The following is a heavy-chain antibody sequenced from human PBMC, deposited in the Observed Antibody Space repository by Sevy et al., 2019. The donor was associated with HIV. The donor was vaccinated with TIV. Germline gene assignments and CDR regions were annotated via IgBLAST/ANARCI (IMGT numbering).Heavy chain of an antibody. CDR3: GRDRRYCSSTSCNSVGSGDAFDI. J-gene: IGHJ3*02. Sequence: GGSLRLSCAASGFTFSSYWMSWVRQAPGKGLDWVTFIRFDGSLKYYGDSVRGRFTISRDTSKNTLILQMNNLGTEDTAVYYCGRDRRYCSSTSCNSVGSGDAFDIWVQGTMVTVSS. D-gene: IGHD2-2*01. V-gene: IGHV3-30*02. CDR1: GFTFSSYW. CDR2: IRFDGSLK.